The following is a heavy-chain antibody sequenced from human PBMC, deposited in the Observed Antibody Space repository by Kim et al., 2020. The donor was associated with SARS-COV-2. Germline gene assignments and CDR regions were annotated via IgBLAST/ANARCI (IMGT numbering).Heavy chain of an antibody. V-gene: IGHV4-59*01. Sequence: SETLSLICTVSGTSSNNYFWSWIRQPPGKGLEWIGYIYNSGSTIYNPSLKTRVTISLATSKDQFSLKLSSVTAADTAVYYCARGPDYSDSSGYFPLGHWGQGALVTVSS. J-gene: IGHJ1*01. CDR3: ARGPDYSDSSGYFPLGH. CDR1: GTSSNNYF. D-gene: IGHD3-22*01. CDR2: IYNSGST.